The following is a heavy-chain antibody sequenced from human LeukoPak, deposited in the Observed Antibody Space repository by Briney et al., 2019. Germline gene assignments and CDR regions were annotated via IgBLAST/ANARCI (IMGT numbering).Heavy chain of an antibody. J-gene: IGHJ4*02. D-gene: IGHD1-26*01. CDR3: ARERERRDLTFDY. Sequence: SQTLSLTCAISGDSVSSNSAAWNWIRQPPSRGLEWLGRTYYRSKWYNDYAVSVKSRITINPDTSKNQFSLQLNSVTPEDTAVYYCARERERRDLTFDYWGQGTLVTVSS. CDR1: GDSVSSNSAA. V-gene: IGHV6-1*01. CDR2: TYYRSKWYN.